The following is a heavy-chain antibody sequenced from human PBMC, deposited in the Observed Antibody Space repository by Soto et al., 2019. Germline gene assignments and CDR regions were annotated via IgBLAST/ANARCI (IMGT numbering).Heavy chain of an antibody. CDR3: ARERTSGV. CDR2: INHSGST. V-gene: IGHV4-34*01. CDR1: GGSFSGYY. Sequence: QVQLQQWGAGLLKPSETLSLTRAVYGGSFSGYYWSWIRQPPGKGLEWIGEINHSGSTNYNPSLKSRVTISVDTSKNQFSLKLSSVTAADTAVYYCARERTSGVWGQGTLVTVSS. D-gene: IGHD3-16*01. J-gene: IGHJ4*02.